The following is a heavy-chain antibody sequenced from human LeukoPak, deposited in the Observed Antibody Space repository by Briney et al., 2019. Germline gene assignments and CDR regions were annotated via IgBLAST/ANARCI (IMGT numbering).Heavy chain of an antibody. J-gene: IGHJ4*02. CDR1: GGSISSSSYY. D-gene: IGHD2-15*01. V-gene: IGHV4-39*01. CDR2: IYYSGST. Sequence: SETLSLTCTVSGGSISSSSYYWGWIRQPPGKGLEWIGSIYYSGSTYYNPSLKSRVTVSVDTSKNQFSLKLSSVTAADTAVYYCARRAPYCSGGSCYGFDYWGQGTLVTVPS. CDR3: ARRAPYCSGGSCYGFDY.